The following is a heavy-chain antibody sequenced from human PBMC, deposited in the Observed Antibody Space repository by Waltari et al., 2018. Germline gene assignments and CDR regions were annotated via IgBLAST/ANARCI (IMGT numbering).Heavy chain of an antibody. Sequence: EAQLVQSGGGLVQPGGSLTRSCAAPAFPFSRFWMTWIRQAPGQGLQWVAHIGPDGSDKYYVDSVKGRFTISRDNAENSLLLQMSSLRVEDTALYYCVGWNDPINSWGQGTLVAVSS. CDR3: VGWNDPINS. CDR1: AFPFSRFW. J-gene: IGHJ4*02. V-gene: IGHV3-7*01. D-gene: IGHD1-1*01. CDR2: IGPDGSDK.